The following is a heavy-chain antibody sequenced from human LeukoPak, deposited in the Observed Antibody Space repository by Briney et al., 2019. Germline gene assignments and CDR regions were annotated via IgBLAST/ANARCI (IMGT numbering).Heavy chain of an antibody. CDR3: ARGGSSWYQFDP. D-gene: IGHD6-13*01. CDR1: GGSISSSSYY. CDR2: IYYSGST. Sequence: SETLSLTCTVSGGSISSSSYYWGWIRQPPGKGLEWIGSIYYSGSTNYNPPLKSRVTISVDTPKNQFSLKLSSVTAADTAVYYCARGGSSWYQFDPWGQGTLVTVSS. V-gene: IGHV4-39*07. J-gene: IGHJ5*02.